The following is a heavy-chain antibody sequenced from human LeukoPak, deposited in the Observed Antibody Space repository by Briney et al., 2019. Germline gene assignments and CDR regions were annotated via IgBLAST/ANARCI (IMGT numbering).Heavy chain of an antibody. CDR1: GGSFSPAH. CDR3: ATGRDPYKTGH. Sequence: SETLSLTCTFSGGSFSPAHWSWIRQPPGKGLEWIGVICDNGHTDYNPSFQSRVTISVDTSKRQFSLKLSSLAAADTAVYYCATGRDPYKTGHWGQGTLVTVSS. CDR2: ICDNGHT. D-gene: IGHD3-10*01. J-gene: IGHJ4*02. V-gene: IGHV4-59*01.